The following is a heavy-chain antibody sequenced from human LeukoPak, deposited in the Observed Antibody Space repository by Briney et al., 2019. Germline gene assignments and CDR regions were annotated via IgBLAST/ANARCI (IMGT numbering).Heavy chain of an antibody. J-gene: IGHJ4*02. V-gene: IGHV4-61*02. CDR1: GDSITSGSYF. D-gene: IGHD6-6*01. CDR3: ARGLSSAWEVQGY. Sequence: SETLSLTCSVSGDSITSGSYFWSWVRQPAGKGLEWIGRIQASGRTSYNPSLKSPVTISMDTSKNQFSLKLSFVTAADTALYYCARGLSSAWEVQGYWGQGTLVTVSS. CDR2: IQASGRT.